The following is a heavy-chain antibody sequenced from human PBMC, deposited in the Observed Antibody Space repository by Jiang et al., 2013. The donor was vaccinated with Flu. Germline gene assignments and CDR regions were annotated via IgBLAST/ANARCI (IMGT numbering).Heavy chain of an antibody. V-gene: IGHV3-30*18. CDR2: ISYDGSNK. D-gene: IGHD3-3*01. CDR3: AKPAYDFWSGYYGGGQTKYYFDY. Sequence: VQLVESGGGVVQPGRSLRLSCAASGFTFSSYGMHWVRQAPGKGLEWVAVISYDGSNKYYADSVKGRFTISRDNSKNTLYLQMNSLRAEDTAVYYCAKPAYDFWSGYYGGGQTKYYFDYWGQGTWSPSPQ. J-gene: IGHJ4*02. CDR1: GFTFSSYG.